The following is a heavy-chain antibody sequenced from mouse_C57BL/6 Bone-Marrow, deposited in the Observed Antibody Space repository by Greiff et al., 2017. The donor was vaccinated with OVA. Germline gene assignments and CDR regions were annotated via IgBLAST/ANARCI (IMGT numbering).Heavy chain of an antibody. D-gene: IGHD2-2*01. CDR3: ARQGLRHAMDY. V-gene: IGHV5-15*01. CDR2: ISNLAYSI. CDR1: GFTFSDYG. J-gene: IGHJ4*01. Sequence: DVKLVESGGGLVQPGGSLKLSCAASGFTFSDYGMAWVRQAPRKGPEWVAFISNLAYSIYYADTVTGRFTISRENAKNTQYLEMSSLRSEDTAKYYCARQGLRHAMDYWGQGTSVTVSS.